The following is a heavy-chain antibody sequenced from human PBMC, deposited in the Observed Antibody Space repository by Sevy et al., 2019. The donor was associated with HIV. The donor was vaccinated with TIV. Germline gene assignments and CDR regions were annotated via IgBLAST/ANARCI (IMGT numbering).Heavy chain of an antibody. Sequence: ASVKVSCKVCGYTLTDFSMHWVRQAPGKGLEWMGRFDPEDGERIYAQKFEGRVTMTEDTSTDTAYMELSSLRSEDTAVYYCATDRDYYGSGRIFDYWGQGTLVTVSS. CDR3: ATDRDYYGSGRIFDY. D-gene: IGHD3-10*01. J-gene: IGHJ4*02. V-gene: IGHV1-24*01. CDR2: FDPEDGER. CDR1: GYTLTDFS.